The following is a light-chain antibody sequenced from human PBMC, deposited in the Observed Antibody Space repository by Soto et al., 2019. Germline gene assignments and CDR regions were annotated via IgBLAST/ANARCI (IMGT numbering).Light chain of an antibody. V-gene: IGKV1-6*01. CDR3: LQDNSYPRT. Sequence: AIQMTQSPVSLSASVGDRITITCRASQGIRNELGWYQQKPGNAPRLLIYAASTLQSGFPSRFSGSGSGTDFTLSINSLQPEDSATYYCLQDNSYPRTFGPGTKVEIK. CDR2: AAS. J-gene: IGKJ1*01. CDR1: QGIRNE.